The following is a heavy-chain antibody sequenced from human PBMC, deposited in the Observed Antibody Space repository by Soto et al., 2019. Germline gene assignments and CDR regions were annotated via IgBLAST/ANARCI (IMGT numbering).Heavy chain of an antibody. CDR1: GFTFSSYD. CDR3: ARGRRVGGMDV. J-gene: IGHJ6*02. Sequence: GRSLRLSCAASGFTFSSYDMHWVRQATGKGLEWVSAIGTAGDTYYPGSVKGRFTISRENAKNSLYLQMNSLRAGDTAVYYCARGRRVGGMDVWGQETTVTVSS. CDR2: IGTAGDT. D-gene: IGHD1-26*01. V-gene: IGHV3-13*01.